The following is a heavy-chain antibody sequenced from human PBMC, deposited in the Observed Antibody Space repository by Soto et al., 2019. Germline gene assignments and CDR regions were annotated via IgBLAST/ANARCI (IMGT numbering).Heavy chain of an antibody. CDR3: ARGGYSGSWDSVSNWFDP. Sequence: QVQLVQSGAEVKKPGSSVKVSCKASGDTFSTYTITWVRQAPGPGLEWMARIIPLLGITNYAQKFQGRVTITADKSTSTAYMELTNLTSDDTAVYYCARGGYSGSWDSVSNWFDPWGQGTLVTVSS. CDR1: GDTFSTYT. J-gene: IGHJ5*02. CDR2: IIPLLGIT. D-gene: IGHD6-13*01. V-gene: IGHV1-69*02.